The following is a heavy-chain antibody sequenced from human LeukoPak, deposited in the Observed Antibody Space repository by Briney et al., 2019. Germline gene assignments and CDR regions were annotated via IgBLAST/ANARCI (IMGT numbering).Heavy chain of an antibody. D-gene: IGHD3-10*01. CDR1: GFTFSSYA. CDR3: ARDQFRESYYYYGMDV. Sequence: PGRSLRLSCAASGFTFSSYAMHWVRRAPGKGLEWVAVISYDGSNKYYADSVKGRFTISRDNSKNTLYLQMNSLRAEDTAVYYCARDQFRESYYYYGMDVWGQGTTVTVSS. CDR2: ISYDGSNK. V-gene: IGHV3-30-3*01. J-gene: IGHJ6*02.